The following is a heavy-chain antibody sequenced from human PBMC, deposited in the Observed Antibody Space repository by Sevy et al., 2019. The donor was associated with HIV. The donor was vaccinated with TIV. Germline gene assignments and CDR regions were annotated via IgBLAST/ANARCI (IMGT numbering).Heavy chain of an antibody. V-gene: IGHV3-15*01. CDR1: GFTFTYAW. J-gene: IGHJ6*02. D-gene: IGHD2-8*02. Sequence: GGSLGLSCAASGFTFTYAWMSWVRQAPGKGLEWVGRIKSKPDGGTTDYAAPVKGRFTISRDDSKNTVYLQMNSLKTEDTAVYYCATDPIIVLLVTDGMDVWGQGTTVTVSS. CDR3: ATDPIIVLLVTDGMDV. CDR2: IKSKPDGGTT.